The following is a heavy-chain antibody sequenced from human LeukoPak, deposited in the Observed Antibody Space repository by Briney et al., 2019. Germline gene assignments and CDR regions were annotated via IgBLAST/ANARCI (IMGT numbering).Heavy chain of an antibody. Sequence: GGSLRLSCAASGFTFSSYEMKWVRQAPGKGLEWVSYISSSGSTIYYADSVKGRFTISRDNVKNSLYLQMNSLRAEDTAVYYCARAAVAGSWFDYWGQGTLVTVSS. CDR3: ARAAVAGSWFDY. J-gene: IGHJ4*02. V-gene: IGHV3-48*03. CDR2: ISSSGSTI. D-gene: IGHD6-19*01. CDR1: GFTFSSYE.